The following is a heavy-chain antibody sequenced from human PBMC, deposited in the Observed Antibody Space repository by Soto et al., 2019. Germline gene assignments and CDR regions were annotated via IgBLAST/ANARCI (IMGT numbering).Heavy chain of an antibody. D-gene: IGHD3-22*01. CDR2: IYYSGST. J-gene: IGHJ3*01. CDR3: ARYYYDSSGYYTGAS. CDR1: GGSISSYY. Sequence: PSETLSLTCTVSGGSISSYYWSWIRQPPGKGLEWIGYIYYSGSTNYNPSLKSRVTISVDTSKNQFSLKLSSVTAADTAVYYCARYYYDSSGYYTGASWGQGTMVTVSS. V-gene: IGHV4-59*01.